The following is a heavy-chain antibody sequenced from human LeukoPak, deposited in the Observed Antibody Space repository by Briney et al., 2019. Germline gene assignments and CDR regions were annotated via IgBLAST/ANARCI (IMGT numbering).Heavy chain of an antibody. V-gene: IGHV3-53*01. J-gene: IGHJ1*01. CDR1: GFTVSSNY. CDR3: ARDLSVYCSSTSCYTRYFQH. CDR2: IYSGGST. D-gene: IGHD2-2*02. Sequence: GGSLRLSCAASGFTVSSNYMSWVRQAPRKGLEWVSVIYSGGSTYYADSVKGRFTISRDNSKNSLYLQMNSLRAEDTAVYYCARDLSVYCSSTSCYTRYFQHWGQGTLVTVSS.